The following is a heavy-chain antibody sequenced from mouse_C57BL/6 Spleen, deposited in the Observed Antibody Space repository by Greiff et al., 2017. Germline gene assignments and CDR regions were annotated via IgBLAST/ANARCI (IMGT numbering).Heavy chain of an antibody. J-gene: IGHJ4*01. CDR2: IYPGGGNT. V-gene: IGHV1-76*01. CDR1: GYTFTDYY. Sequence: VQLQQSGAELVRPGASVKLSCKASGYTFTDYYINWVKQRPGQGLEWIARIYPGGGNTYYNEKFKGKATLTADKSSSTAYLPLSSLTSADSAVYFCARRGSSSYAMDYWGQGTSVTVAS. D-gene: IGHD1-1*01. CDR3: ARRGSSSYAMDY.